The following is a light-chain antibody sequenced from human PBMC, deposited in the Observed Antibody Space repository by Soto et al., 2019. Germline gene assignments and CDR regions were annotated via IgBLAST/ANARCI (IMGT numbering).Light chain of an antibody. V-gene: IGKV4-1*01. J-gene: IGKJ4*01. Sequence: DIVMTQSPDSLAVPLGERATINCKSSQSVLYSSNNKNYLAWYQQKPGQPPKLLIYWASTRESGVPDRFSGSGSGTDFTLTISSLQAEDVAVYYCQQYYITPPTTFGGGTKVEIK. CDR1: QSVLYSSNNKNY. CDR2: WAS. CDR3: QQYYITPPTT.